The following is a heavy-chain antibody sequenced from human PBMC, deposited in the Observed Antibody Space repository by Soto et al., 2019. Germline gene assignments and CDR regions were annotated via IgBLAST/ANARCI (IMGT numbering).Heavy chain of an antibody. CDR1: GFIFITYG. CDR3: ARDPPVSGSDYNGYYGMDV. V-gene: IGHV3-30*03. CDR2: ISYDGSNK. D-gene: IGHD1-26*01. J-gene: IGHJ6*02. Sequence: GGALRVSCASSGFIFITYGMHWGLQAPCKGLEWVAVISYDGSNKYYADSVKGRFTISRDNSKNTLYLQVNSLRADDTAVYCCARDPPVSGSDYNGYYGMDVWGQGTTVTVSS.